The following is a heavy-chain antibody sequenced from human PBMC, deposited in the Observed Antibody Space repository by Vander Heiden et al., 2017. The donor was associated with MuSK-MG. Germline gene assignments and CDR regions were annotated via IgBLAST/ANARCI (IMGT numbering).Heavy chain of an antibody. J-gene: IGHJ5*02. CDR1: GGSFSGYY. Sequence: QVQLQQWGAGLLKPSGTLSPPRPAHGGSFSGYYWSWIRQPPGKGLEWIGEINHSGSTNYNPSLKSRVTISVDTSKNQFSLKLSSVTAADTAVYYCARGSRPRGDSVFDPWGQGTLVTVSS. D-gene: IGHD2-21*02. V-gene: IGHV4-34*01. CDR3: ARGSRPRGDSVFDP. CDR2: INHSGST.